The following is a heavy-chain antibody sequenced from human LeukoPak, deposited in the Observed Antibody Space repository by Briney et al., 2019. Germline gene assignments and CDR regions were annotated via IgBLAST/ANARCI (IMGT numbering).Heavy chain of an antibody. J-gene: IGHJ4*02. CDR1: GFTVSSNY. Sequence: PGGSLRLSCAASGFTVSSNYMSWVRQAPGKGLEWVSVIYSGGSTYYAASVKGRFTISRDNSKNTLYLQMNSLRAEDTAVYYCTRDFGNSYCSSTSCSDYWGQGTLVTVSS. CDR2: IYSGGST. CDR3: TRDFGNSYCSSTSCSDY. V-gene: IGHV3-66*02. D-gene: IGHD2-2*01.